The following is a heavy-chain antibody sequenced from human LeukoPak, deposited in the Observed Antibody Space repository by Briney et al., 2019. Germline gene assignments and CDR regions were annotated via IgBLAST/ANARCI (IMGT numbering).Heavy chain of an antibody. CDR2: IYYSGST. V-gene: IGHV4-59*01. D-gene: IGHD1-26*01. CDR1: GGSTSSYY. J-gene: IGHJ5*02. CDR3: ARVSVGALSWFDP. Sequence: SETLSLTCTVSGGSTSSYYWSWIRQPPGKGLEWIGYIYYSGSTNYNPSLKSRVTISVDTSKNQFSLKLSSVTAADTAVYYCARVSVGALSWFDPWGQGTLVTVSS.